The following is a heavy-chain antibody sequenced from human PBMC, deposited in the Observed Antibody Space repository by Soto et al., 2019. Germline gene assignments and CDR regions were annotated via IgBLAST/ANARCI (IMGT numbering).Heavy chain of an antibody. CDR1: GFTFSSYA. J-gene: IGHJ4*02. CDR2: ISGSGGST. D-gene: IGHD4-4*01. V-gene: IGHV3-23*01. Sequence: PGGSLRLSCAASGFTFSSYAMSWVRQAPGKGLEWVSAISGSGGSTYYADSVKGRFTISRDNSKNTLYLQMNSLRAEDTAVYYCAKAPTVTTWRPSKATLFDYWGQGTLVTVSS. CDR3: AKAPTVTTWRPSKATLFDY.